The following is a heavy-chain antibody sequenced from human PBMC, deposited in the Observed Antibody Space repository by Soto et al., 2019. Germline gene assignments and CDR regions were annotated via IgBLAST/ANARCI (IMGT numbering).Heavy chain of an antibody. CDR1: GGSISSGDYY. D-gene: IGHD3-10*02. J-gene: IGHJ4*02. CDR2: IYYSGST. V-gene: IGHV4-30-4*02. CDR3: ARVLWNVQAVGTDY. Sequence: SDTLSLTCTVSGGSISSGDYYWSWIRQPPGKGLEWIGYIYYSGSTYYNPSLKSRATISVDTSKNQFSLKLSSVTAADTAVYYSARVLWNVQAVGTDYWGQGTLVNVSS.